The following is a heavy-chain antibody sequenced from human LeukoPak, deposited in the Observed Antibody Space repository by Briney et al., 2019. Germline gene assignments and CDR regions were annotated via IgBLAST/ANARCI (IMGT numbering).Heavy chain of an antibody. J-gene: IGHJ4*02. Sequence: ASVNVSCKSSGYTFTIYGISWVRQAPGQGPEWMGWISAYNGNTNYAQKLQGRVTMTTDTSTSTAYMELRSLRSEDTAVYYCATDYYYDSSGSYYTVDYWGQGTLVTVSS. CDR1: GYTFTIYG. CDR2: ISAYNGNT. D-gene: IGHD3-22*01. V-gene: IGHV1-18*01. CDR3: ATDYYYDSSGSYYTVDY.